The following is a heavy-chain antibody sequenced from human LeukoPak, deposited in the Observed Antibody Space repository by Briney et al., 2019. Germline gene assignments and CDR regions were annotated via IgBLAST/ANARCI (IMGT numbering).Heavy chain of an antibody. Sequence: GRSLRLSCAASGFTFSTYGMHWVRQAPGKGLEWVALIVSDGGSKHYADSVKGRFTISRDNSKNTLYLEMNSLRAEDTAVYYCARGEQQLGEFDYWGQGTLVTVSS. V-gene: IGHV3-30-3*01. CDR2: IVSDGGSK. CDR1: GFTFSTYG. CDR3: ARGEQQLGEFDY. D-gene: IGHD6-13*01. J-gene: IGHJ4*02.